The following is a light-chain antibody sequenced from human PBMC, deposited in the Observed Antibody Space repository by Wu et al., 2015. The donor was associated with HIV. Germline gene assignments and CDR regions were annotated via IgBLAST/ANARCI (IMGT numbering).Light chain of an antibody. CDR2: GVS. V-gene: IGKV3-20*01. Sequence: EIVLTQSPGTLSLSPGERATLSCRASQSVSSSYLAWYQQKPGQAPRLLLYGVSNRATGIPDRISGSGSGTDFTLTIRRLEPEDFAVYYCQQYADSPYTFGRGTRLEIK. J-gene: IGKJ2*01. CDR1: QSVSSSY. CDR3: QQYADSPYT.